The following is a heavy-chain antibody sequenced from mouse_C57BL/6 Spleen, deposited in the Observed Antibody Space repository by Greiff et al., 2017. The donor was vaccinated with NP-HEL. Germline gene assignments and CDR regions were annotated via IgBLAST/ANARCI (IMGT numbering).Heavy chain of an antibody. V-gene: IGHV1-69*01. J-gene: IGHJ2*01. Sequence: QVQLQQPGAELVMPGASVKLSCKASGYTFTSYWMHWVKQRPGQGLEWIGEIDPSDSYTNYNQKFKGKSTLTVDKSSSTAYMQLSSLTSEDSAVYYCARRGGQLRLHLDYWGQGTTLTVSS. CDR3: ARRGGQLRLHLDY. D-gene: IGHD3-2*02. CDR1: GYTFTSYW. CDR2: IDPSDSYT.